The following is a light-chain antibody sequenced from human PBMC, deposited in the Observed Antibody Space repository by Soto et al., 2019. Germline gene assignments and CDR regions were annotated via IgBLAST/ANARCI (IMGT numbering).Light chain of an antibody. Sequence: EILMTQSPATLSGSPGDRATLSWRASQSVSSTLAWYQQKHGQAPRLLIYSASTRATGIPARFSGSGSGTEFNLTISSLKYEDFEVYYCQQYNNSTPVTFGGGPKVDI. J-gene: IGKJ4*01. CDR2: SAS. CDR3: QQYNNSTPVT. V-gene: IGKV3-15*01. CDR1: QSVSST.